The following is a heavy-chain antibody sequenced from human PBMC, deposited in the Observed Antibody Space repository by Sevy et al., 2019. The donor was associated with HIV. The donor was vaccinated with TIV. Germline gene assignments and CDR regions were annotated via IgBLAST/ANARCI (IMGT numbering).Heavy chain of an antibody. J-gene: IGHJ4*02. D-gene: IGHD3-22*01. V-gene: IGHV3-7*01. CDR1: GFTFDTYW. CDR2: IKQDGSYN. CDR3: ARGRTYYYDTSGYKATMYFDY. Sequence: GGSLRLSCAASGFTFDTYWMTWVRQAPGKGLEWVANIKQDGSYNYLVDSVKGRFTISRDNAKNSLFLQMNSLTAEDTAVYYCARGRTYYYDTSGYKATMYFDYWSQGALVTVSS.